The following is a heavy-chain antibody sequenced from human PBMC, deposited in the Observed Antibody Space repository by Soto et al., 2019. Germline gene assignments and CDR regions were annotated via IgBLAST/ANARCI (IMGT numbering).Heavy chain of an antibody. CDR3: ASREYCSSTSCYSYYYYGMDV. D-gene: IGHD2-2*02. CDR1: GYTFTSYG. CDR2: ISAYNGNT. Sequence: QVQLVQSGAEVKKPGASVKVSCKASGYTFTSYGISWVRQAPGQGLEWMGWISAYNGNTNYAQKLQGRVTMTTDTSTSTADMELRSLRSDDTAVYYCASREYCSSTSCYSYYYYGMDVWGQGTTVTVSS. J-gene: IGHJ6*02. V-gene: IGHV1-18*04.